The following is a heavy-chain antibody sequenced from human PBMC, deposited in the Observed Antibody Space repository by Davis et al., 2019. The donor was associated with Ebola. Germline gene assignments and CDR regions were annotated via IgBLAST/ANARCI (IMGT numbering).Heavy chain of an antibody. V-gene: IGHV3-7*01. CDR2: IKQDGSEK. CDR3: ASLYGMDV. Sequence: GESLKISCAASGFTFSRYWMSWVRQAPGKGLEWVANIKQDGSEKYYVDSVKGRFTISRDNAKNSVYLQMNSLRAEDTAVYYCASLYGMDVWGQGTTVTVSS. CDR1: GFTFSRYW. J-gene: IGHJ6*02.